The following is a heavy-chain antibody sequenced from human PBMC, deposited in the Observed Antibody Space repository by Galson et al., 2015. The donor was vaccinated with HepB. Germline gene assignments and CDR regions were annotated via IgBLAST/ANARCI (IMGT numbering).Heavy chain of an antibody. Sequence: SLRLSCAASGFTVSSNYMSRVRQAPGKGLEWVSVIYSGGSTYYADSVKGRFTISRDNSKNTLYLQMNSLRAEDTAVYYCARDLGCSGGSCYRKFDYWGQGTLVTVSS. CDR2: IYSGGST. D-gene: IGHD2-15*01. J-gene: IGHJ4*02. CDR3: ARDLGCSGGSCYRKFDY. V-gene: IGHV3-66*01. CDR1: GFTVSSNY.